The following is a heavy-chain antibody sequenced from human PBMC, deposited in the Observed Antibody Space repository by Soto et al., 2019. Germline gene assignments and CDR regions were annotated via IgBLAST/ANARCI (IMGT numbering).Heavy chain of an antibody. J-gene: IGHJ5*02. V-gene: IGHV4-59*01. CDR1: GGSISRYY. Sequence: SETLSLTCNVSGGSISRYYWSWIRQPPGKGLEWIGYIHYSGSTRYNPSLKSRVTISVDTSKNQFSLKLTSVTAADTAVYFCARVPAVASTIPSLWFDPWGQGTLVTVSS. D-gene: IGHD6-19*01. CDR2: IHYSGST. CDR3: ARVPAVASTIPSLWFDP.